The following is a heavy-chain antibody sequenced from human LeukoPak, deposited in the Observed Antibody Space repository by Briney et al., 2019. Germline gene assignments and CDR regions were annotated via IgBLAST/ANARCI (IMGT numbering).Heavy chain of an antibody. J-gene: IGHJ4*02. D-gene: IGHD3-22*01. CDR3: ARDFGSSGYYPPDY. CDR1: GFTFSDYG. V-gene: IGHV3-33*01. Sequence: GWSLRLSCAASGFTFSDYGMHWVRQAPGKGLQWVAVVWYDGSNKYYADSVKGRFTISRDNSKNTLYLQMNSLRSDDTAVYYCARDFGSSGYYPPDYWGQGTLVTVSS. CDR2: VWYDGSNK.